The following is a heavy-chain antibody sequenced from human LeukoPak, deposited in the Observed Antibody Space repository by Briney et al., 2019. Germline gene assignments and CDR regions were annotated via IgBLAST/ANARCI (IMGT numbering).Heavy chain of an antibody. V-gene: IGHV1-8*02. D-gene: IGHD5-12*01. CDR1: GGTFSSYA. CDR2: MNPNSGNT. J-gene: IGHJ4*02. Sequence: GASVKVSCKASGGTFSSYAISWVRQAPGQGLEWMGWMNPNSGNTGYAQKFQGRVTMTRNTSISTAYMELSSLRSEDTAVYYCARAFSGYDYFYWGQGTLVTVSS. CDR3: ARAFSGYDYFY.